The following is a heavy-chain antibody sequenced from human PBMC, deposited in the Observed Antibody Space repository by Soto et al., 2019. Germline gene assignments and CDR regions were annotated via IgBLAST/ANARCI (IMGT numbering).Heavy chain of an antibody. CDR1: GGSFSGYY. V-gene: IGHV4-34*01. Sequence: SETLSLTCAVYGGSFSGYYWSWIRQPPGNGLEWIGEIKHSGGTNYNPSLKSRVTISVDTSKNQFSLKLSSVTAADTAVYYCARAQYSGYDFYFDYWGQGTLVTVSS. D-gene: IGHD5-12*01. CDR2: IKHSGGT. CDR3: ARAQYSGYDFYFDY. J-gene: IGHJ4*02.